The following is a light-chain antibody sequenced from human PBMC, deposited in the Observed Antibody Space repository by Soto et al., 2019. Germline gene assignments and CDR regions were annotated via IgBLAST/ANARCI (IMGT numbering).Light chain of an antibody. J-gene: IGKJ2*01. CDR1: QSISHY. V-gene: IGKV1-5*01. CDR2: DAS. CDR3: QQYNSEST. Sequence: DIQMTQSPSSLSASVGDRVTITCRASQSISHYLAWYQQKPGKAPKLPIYDASSLEGGIPSRFSGSGSGTKFTLTISSLQPADFATYYCQQYNSESTFGQGTKLGIK.